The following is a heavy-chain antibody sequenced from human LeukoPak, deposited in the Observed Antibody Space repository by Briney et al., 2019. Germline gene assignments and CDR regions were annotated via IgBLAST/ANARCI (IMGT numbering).Heavy chain of an antibody. Sequence: PGGSLRLSCAASGFTFSSYWMSWVRQAPGKGLEWVANIKQDGSEKYYVDSVKGRFTISRDNAKNSLYLQMNSLRAEDTAVYYCARAGYVRFDAFDIWGQGTMVTVSS. V-gene: IGHV3-7*01. J-gene: IGHJ3*02. CDR3: ARAGYVRFDAFDI. CDR1: GFTFSSYW. CDR2: IKQDGSEK. D-gene: IGHD5-18*01.